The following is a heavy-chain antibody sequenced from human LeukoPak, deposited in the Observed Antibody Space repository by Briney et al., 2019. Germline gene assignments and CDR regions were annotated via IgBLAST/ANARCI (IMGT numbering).Heavy chain of an antibody. CDR2: IHYSGNT. CDR1: GASISNYY. Sequence: SETLSLTCTVSGASISNYYWSWIRQPPGKGLEWIGYIHYSGNTNYNPSFKSRITISVDTSKNQFSPKLSSVTAADTAVYYCASVVSDGYSDYWGQGTLVTVSS. J-gene: IGHJ4*02. D-gene: IGHD3-22*01. V-gene: IGHV4-59*01. CDR3: ASVVSDGYSDY.